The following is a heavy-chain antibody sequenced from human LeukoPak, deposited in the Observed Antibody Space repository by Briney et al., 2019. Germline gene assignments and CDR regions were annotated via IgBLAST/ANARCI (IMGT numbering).Heavy chain of an antibody. Sequence: PSETLSLTCTVSGGSISSDTYYWTWIRQPAGKGLEWIGRFYTDGSTNYNPSLKSRVTISLDMSKNQFSLKMTSVTAADTAVYFCARGRRPAGFSARYYFDSWGQGTLVPVSS. J-gene: IGHJ4*02. D-gene: IGHD3-10*01. CDR1: GGSISSDTYY. CDR3: ARGRRPAGFSARYYFDS. CDR2: FYTDGST. V-gene: IGHV4-61*02.